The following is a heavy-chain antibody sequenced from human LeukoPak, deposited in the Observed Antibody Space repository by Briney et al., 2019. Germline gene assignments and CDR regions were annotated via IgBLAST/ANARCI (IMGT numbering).Heavy chain of an antibody. D-gene: IGHD2-2*01. J-gene: IGHJ4*02. Sequence: GGSLRLSCAASGFTFSSYAMSWVRQAPGKGLEWVSAISSSGGSTYYADSVKGRFTISRDNSKNTLYLQMNSLRAEDTAVYYCAKPLSPRGLVVPAAIGYWGQGTLVTVSS. V-gene: IGHV3-23*01. CDR3: AKPLSPRGLVVPAAIGY. CDR1: GFTFSSYA. CDR2: ISSSGGST.